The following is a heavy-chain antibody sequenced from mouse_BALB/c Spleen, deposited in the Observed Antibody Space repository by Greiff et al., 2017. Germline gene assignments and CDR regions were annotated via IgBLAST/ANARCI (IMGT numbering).Heavy chain of an antibody. D-gene: IGHD3-1*01. CDR1: GFNIKDTY. V-gene: IGHV14-3*02. Sequence: EVKLMESGAELVKPGASVKLSCTASGFNIKDTYMHWVKQRPEQGLEWIGRIDPANGNTKYDPKFQGKATITADTSSNTAYLQLSSLTSEDTAVYYCARGSSGYVDYAMDYWGQGTSVTVSS. J-gene: IGHJ4*01. CDR3: ARGSSGYVDYAMDY. CDR2: IDPANGNT.